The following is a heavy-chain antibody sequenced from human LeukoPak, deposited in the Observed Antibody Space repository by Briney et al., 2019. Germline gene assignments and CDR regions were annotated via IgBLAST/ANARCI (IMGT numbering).Heavy chain of an antibody. CDR2: IYSGGST. V-gene: IGHV3-66*01. CDR3: ARDSPYYDILTGYSYWYFDL. Sequence: PGGSLRLSCAASGFTVSSNYMSWVRQAPGKGLEWVSVIYSGGSTYYADSVKGRFTISRDNSKNTLYLQMNSLRAEDTAVYYCARDSPYYDILTGYSYWYFDLWGRGTLVTVSS. J-gene: IGHJ2*01. D-gene: IGHD3-9*01. CDR1: GFTVSSNY.